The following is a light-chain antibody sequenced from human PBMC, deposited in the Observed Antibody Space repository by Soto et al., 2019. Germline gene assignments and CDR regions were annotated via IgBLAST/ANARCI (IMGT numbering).Light chain of an antibody. J-gene: IGLJ1*01. CDR1: SSDVGGYNY. CDR2: DVS. V-gene: IGLV2-14*01. CDR3: SSYTSSSTV. Sequence: QSVLTQPASVSGSPGQSSTISCTGTSSDVGGYNYVSWYQQHPGKAPKLMIYDVSNRPSGVSNRFSGSKSGNTASLTISGLQAEDEADYYCSSYTSSSTVFGTGNKVTVL.